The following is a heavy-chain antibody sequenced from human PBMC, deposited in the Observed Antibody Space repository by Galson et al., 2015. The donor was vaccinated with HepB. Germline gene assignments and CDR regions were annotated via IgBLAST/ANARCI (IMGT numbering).Heavy chain of an antibody. D-gene: IGHD5-18*01. Sequence: CAISGDSVSSNSAAWNWIRQSPSRGLEWLGRTYYRSKWYNDYAVSVKSRITINPDTSKNQFSLQLNSVTPEDTAVYYCARNVDTAMAVDAFDIWGQGTMVTVSS. CDR2: TYYRSKWYN. CDR3: ARNVDTAMAVDAFDI. CDR1: GDSVSSNSAA. V-gene: IGHV6-1*01. J-gene: IGHJ3*02.